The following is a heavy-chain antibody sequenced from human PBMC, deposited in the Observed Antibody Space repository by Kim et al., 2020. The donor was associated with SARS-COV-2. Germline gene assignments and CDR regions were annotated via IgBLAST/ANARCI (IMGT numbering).Heavy chain of an antibody. D-gene: IGHD6-6*01. CDR3: ARPSISEGVDY. CDR2: IKPDGSET. V-gene: IGHV3-7*01. Sequence: GGSLRLSCAASGLAFNNNWMRWLRQTPGKGPEWVAHIKPDGSETYYGDSVKGRFTISRDNTKNSLFLQLNGLKAEDTAVYHCARPSISEGVDYWGQGTL. J-gene: IGHJ4*02. CDR1: GLAFNNNW.